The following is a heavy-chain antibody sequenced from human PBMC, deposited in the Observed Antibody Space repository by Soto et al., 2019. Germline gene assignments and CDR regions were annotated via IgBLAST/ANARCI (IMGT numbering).Heavy chain of an antibody. J-gene: IGHJ4*02. Sequence: SETLSLTCNVSGGAISSGGYYWSWIRQHPGKGLEWIGYIYYSGSTYYNPSLKSRVTISVDTSKNQFSLKRSSVTAADTAVYYCARVVDYDILTGYYNDYWGQGTLVTVSS. D-gene: IGHD3-9*01. CDR1: GGAISSGGYY. CDR2: IYYSGST. V-gene: IGHV4-31*03. CDR3: ARVVDYDILTGYYNDY.